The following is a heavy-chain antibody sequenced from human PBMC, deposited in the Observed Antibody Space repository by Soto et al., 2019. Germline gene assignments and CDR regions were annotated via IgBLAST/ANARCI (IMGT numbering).Heavy chain of an antibody. V-gene: IGHV5-51*01. J-gene: IGHJ3*02. D-gene: IGHD6-13*01. CDR1: GYNFADYC. CDR3: AAGYTTGPDAFDI. Sequence: PGESLKISCNGSGYNFADYCIRLVLQMPGKGLEWMGMIFPGDSDTKNSPSLQGQITMSVDKSDSSAYLQWRSLKASDTAMYYCAAGYTTGPDAFDIWGQGTMVTVSS. CDR2: IFPGDSDT.